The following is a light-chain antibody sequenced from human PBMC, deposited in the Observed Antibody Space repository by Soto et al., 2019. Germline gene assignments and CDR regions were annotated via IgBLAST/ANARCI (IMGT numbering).Light chain of an antibody. Sequence: QSALTQPASVSGSPGQSITISCTGTSSDVGAYIYVSWYQQHPGKVPKLIIYNVSNRPSGVSNRFSGSKSGNTASLTISGLQAEDEADYYCSSYTSGDSFYFGTGTKLTVL. V-gene: IGLV2-14*01. CDR1: SSDVGAYIY. CDR2: NVS. J-gene: IGLJ1*01. CDR3: SSYTSGDSFY.